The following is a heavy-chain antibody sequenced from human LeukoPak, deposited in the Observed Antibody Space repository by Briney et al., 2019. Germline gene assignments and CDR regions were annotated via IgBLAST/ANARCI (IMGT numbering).Heavy chain of an antibody. CDR2: ISSSGSTI. Sequence: GGSLRLSCAASGFTFSSYAMSWIRQAPGKGLEWVSYISSSGSTIYYADSVKGRFTISRDNAENSLYLQMNSLRAEDTAVYYCARDRPPRPFDYWGQGTLVTVSS. CDR3: ARDRPPRPFDY. CDR1: GFTFSSYA. V-gene: IGHV3-48*04. J-gene: IGHJ4*02.